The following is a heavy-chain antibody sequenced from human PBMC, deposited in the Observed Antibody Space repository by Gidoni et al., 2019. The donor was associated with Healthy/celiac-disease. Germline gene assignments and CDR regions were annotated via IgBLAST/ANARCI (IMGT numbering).Heavy chain of an antibody. D-gene: IGHD2-15*01. CDR1: GGPFSSYA. Sequence: QVQLVQSGAEVKKPGSSVKVSCEASGGPFSSYAISRVRQAPGQGLEWMGGVVPIFGTANYAQKFQGRVTITADESTSTAYMELSSLRSEDTAVYYCARDASARDGEDIGAWGQGTLVTVSS. J-gene: IGHJ5*02. CDR3: ARDASARDGEDIGA. V-gene: IGHV1-69*01. CDR2: VVPIFGTA.